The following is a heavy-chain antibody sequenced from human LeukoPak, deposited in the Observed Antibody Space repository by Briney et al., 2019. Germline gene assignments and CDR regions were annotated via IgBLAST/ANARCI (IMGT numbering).Heavy chain of an antibody. J-gene: IGHJ6*03. CDR2: VYTSGIT. CDR1: GGFINRYY. CDR3: ARHNGFDRGYYYYMDI. D-gene: IGHD3-9*01. V-gene: IGHV4-4*07. Sequence: PSETLSLTCTVAGGFINRYYWSWIRQPAGKGLEWIGRVYTSGITNYHPSLKSRITMSVDTSKNQFSLKLTSVTAADTAVYYCARHNGFDRGYYYYMDIWGKGTTVTVSS.